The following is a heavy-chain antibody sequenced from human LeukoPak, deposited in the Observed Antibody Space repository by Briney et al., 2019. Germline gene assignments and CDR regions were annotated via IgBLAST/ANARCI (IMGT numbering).Heavy chain of an antibody. J-gene: IGHJ4*02. CDR2: ISGSGGDT. Sequence: GGSRRLSCAASGFAFSSYAMSWVRQAPGKGLEWVSAISGSGGDTFYTDSLKGRFTISRDNSKNTLYLQMNSLRAEDTAVYYCAKDGGGIAGSFDYWGQGTLVTVSS. CDR3: AKDGGGIAGSFDY. V-gene: IGHV3-23*01. D-gene: IGHD1-20*01. CDR1: GFAFSSYA.